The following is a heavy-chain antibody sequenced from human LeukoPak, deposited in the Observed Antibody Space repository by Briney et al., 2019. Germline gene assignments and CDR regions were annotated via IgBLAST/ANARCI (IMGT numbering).Heavy chain of an antibody. Sequence: SETLSLTCAVYGGSFSGYYWSWIRQPPGKGLEWIGEINHRGSTNYNPSLKSRVTISVDTSKNQFSLKLSSVTAADTAVYYCARARRNYSSGWYKRGSLYYFDYWGQGTLVTVSS. CDR3: ARARRNYSSGWYKRGSLYYFDY. V-gene: IGHV4-34*01. CDR2: INHRGST. J-gene: IGHJ4*02. D-gene: IGHD6-19*01. CDR1: GGSFSGYY.